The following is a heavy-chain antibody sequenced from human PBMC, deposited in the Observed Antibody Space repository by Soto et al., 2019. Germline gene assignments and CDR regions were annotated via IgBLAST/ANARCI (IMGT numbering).Heavy chain of an antibody. V-gene: IGHV1-18*01. J-gene: IGHJ4*02. Sequence: QVQLVQSRAEVKKPGASVKFSCKASGYTLTSYGISWVRQAPGQGIEWVGWISPYNGNTNYAQKLPERVTLTTDTATSAACMELRSPRPDDTAVYWCARADFDFWSGSSPFDYWGQGTLVTVSS. D-gene: IGHD3-3*01. CDR2: ISPYNGNT. CDR3: ARADFDFWSGSSPFDY. CDR1: GYTLTSYG.